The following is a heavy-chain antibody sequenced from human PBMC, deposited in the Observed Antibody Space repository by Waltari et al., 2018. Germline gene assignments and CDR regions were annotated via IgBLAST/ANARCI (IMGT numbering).Heavy chain of an antibody. V-gene: IGHV3-7*01. CDR3: ARDYCSSTSCYFDY. CDR2: IKQDGSEK. D-gene: IGHD2-2*01. Sequence: EVQLVEYGGGVVKPGGSLRLSCAASGYTFSRYWMRCVSQAPGKGLEWVANIKQDGSEKYYVDSVKVRFTISRDNAKNSLYLQMNSLRAEDTAVYYCARDYCSSTSCYFDYWGQGTLVTVSS. CDR1: GYTFSRYW. J-gene: IGHJ4*02.